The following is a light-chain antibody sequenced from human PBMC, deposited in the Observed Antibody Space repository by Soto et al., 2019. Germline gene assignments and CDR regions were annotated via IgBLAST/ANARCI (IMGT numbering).Light chain of an antibody. J-gene: IGKJ2*01. Sequence: DIQMTQSPSTLSASVGDRVSITCRASQSVGSWLAWYQQKPGKAPKLLIYRASILESGVPSRFSGSGSGTEFTLSISSLQPDDFATYYCQQYNRLYTFGQGTKLEMK. CDR3: QQYNRLYT. CDR2: RAS. CDR1: QSVGSW. V-gene: IGKV1-5*03.